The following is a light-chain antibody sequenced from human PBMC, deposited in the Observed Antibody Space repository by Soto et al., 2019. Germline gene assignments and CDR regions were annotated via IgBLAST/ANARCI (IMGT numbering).Light chain of an antibody. J-gene: IGLJ3*02. V-gene: IGLV1-40*01. CDR3: QSYDSSLSGSV. CDR1: SSNIGAGYD. Sequence: QSVLTQPPSVSGAPGQRVTISCTGSSSNIGAGYDVHWYQQLPGAAPRLLIYGYNDRPSGVPDRFSGSKFRSSASLTITGLHTDDEAYYYCQSYDSSLSGSVFGGGTKL. CDR2: GYN.